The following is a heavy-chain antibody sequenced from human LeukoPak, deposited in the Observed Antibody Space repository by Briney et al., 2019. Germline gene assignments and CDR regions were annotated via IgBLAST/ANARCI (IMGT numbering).Heavy chain of an antibody. CDR1: GFTFSSYS. J-gene: IGHJ6*03. CDR3: ARGVSGWYLFDYMDV. V-gene: IGHV3-74*01. Sequence: PGGSLRLSCAASGFTFSSYSMNWVRQAPGKGLVWVSRINSDGSSTSYADSVKGRFTISRDNAKNTLYLQMNSLRAEDTAVYYCARGVSGWYLFDYMDVWGKGTTVTISS. CDR2: INSDGSST. D-gene: IGHD6-19*01.